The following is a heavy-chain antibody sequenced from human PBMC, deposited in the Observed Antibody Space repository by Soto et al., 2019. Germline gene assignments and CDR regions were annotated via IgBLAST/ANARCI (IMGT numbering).Heavy chain of an antibody. CDR1: GFTFSSYA. CDR3: AKHGPPMITFGGALRTLYYYYGMDV. V-gene: IGHV3-23*01. J-gene: IGHJ6*02. Sequence: GGSLRLSCAASGFTFSSYAMSWVRQAPGKGLEWVSAISGSGGSTYYADSVKGRFTISRDNSKNTLYLQMNSLRAEDTAVDYCAKHGPPMITFGGALRTLYYYYGMDVWGQGTTVTVSS. D-gene: IGHD3-16*01. CDR2: ISGSGGST.